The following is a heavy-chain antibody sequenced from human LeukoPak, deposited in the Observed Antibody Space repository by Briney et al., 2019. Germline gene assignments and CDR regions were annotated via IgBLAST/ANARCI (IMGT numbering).Heavy chain of an antibody. V-gene: IGHV3-48*01. D-gene: IGHD2-15*01. CDR3: ARVHAAYPFDY. Sequence: GGSLRLSCAASRFTFSSYSMNWVRQAPGKGLEWVSYISTGSSTIYYADSVKGRFTISRDNAKNSLYLQMNSLRAEDTAVYYCARVHAAYPFDYWGQGTLVTVSS. CDR2: ISTGSSTI. CDR1: RFTFSSYS. J-gene: IGHJ4*02.